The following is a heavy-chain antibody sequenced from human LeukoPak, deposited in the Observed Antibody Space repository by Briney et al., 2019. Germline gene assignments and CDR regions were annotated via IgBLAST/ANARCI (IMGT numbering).Heavy chain of an antibody. D-gene: IGHD2-21*02. J-gene: IGHJ1*01. CDR1: GYTFTSYY. V-gene: IGHV1-46*01. Sequence: ASVKVSCKASGYTFTSYYMHWVRQAPGQGLEWMGIINPSGGSTSYVQKFQGRVTMTRDTSTSTVYMELSSLRSEDTAVYYCARSYCGGDCSDAEYFQHWGQGTLVTVSS. CDR3: ARSYCGGDCSDAEYFQH. CDR2: INPSGGST.